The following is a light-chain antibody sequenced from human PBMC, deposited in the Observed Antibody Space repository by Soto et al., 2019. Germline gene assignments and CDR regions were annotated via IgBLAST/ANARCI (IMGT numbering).Light chain of an antibody. J-gene: IGLJ3*02. V-gene: IGLV2-14*01. Sequence: QSALTQPASVSGSPGQSITISCIGTSSDIGAYNYVSWYQQHPGKAPTLMIYEVGNRPSGASNRFSGSKSGNTASLTISGLQADDEADYYCSSYTTSSTWVFGGGTKLTVL. CDR3: SSYTTSSTWV. CDR2: EVG. CDR1: SSDIGAYNY.